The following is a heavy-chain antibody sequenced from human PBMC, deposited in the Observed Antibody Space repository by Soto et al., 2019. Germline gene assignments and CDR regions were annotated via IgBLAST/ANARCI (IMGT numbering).Heavy chain of an antibody. CDR3: ARDNGYSSSWSWGSYYYYYMDV. J-gene: IGHJ6*03. CDR1: GFTFSSYG. D-gene: IGHD6-13*01. V-gene: IGHV3-33*01. Sequence: PGGSLRLSCAASGFTFSSYGMHWVRQAPGKGLEWVAVIWYDGSNKYYADSVKGRFTISRDNSKNTLYLQMNSLRAEDTAVYYCARDNGYSSSWSWGSYYYYYMDVWGKGTTVTVSS. CDR2: IWYDGSNK.